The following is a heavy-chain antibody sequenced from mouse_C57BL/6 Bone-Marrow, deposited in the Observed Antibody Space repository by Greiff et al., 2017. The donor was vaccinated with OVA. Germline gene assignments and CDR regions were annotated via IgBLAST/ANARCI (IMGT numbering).Heavy chain of an antibody. CDR3: ARKGWLLPFYFDY. Sequence: DVQLQESGPELVKPGASVKISCKASGYSFTGYYMNWVKQSPEKSLEWIGEINPSTGGTTYNQKFKAKATLTVDKSSSTAYMQLKSLTSEDSAVYYGARKGWLLPFYFDYWGQGTTLTVSS. CDR1: GYSFTGYY. V-gene: IGHV1-42*01. D-gene: IGHD2-3*01. CDR2: INPSTGGT. J-gene: IGHJ2*01.